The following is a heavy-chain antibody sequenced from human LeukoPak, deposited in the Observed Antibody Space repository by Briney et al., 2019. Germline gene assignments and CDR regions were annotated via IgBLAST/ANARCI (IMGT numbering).Heavy chain of an antibody. CDR2: INHSGST. V-gene: IGHV4-34*01. Sequence: SETLSLTCAVYGGSFSGYYWSWIRQPPGKGLEWIGEINHSGSTNYNPSLTSRVTISVDTSKNQFSLKLSSVTAADTAVYYCARGRAFHIVVVPVAIVGDNWFDPWGQGTLVTVSS. CDR3: ARGRAFHIVVVPVAIVGDNWFDP. CDR1: GGSFSGYY. J-gene: IGHJ5*02. D-gene: IGHD2-2*02.